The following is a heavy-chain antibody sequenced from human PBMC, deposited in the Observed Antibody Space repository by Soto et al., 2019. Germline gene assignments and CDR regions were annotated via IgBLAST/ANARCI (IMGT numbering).Heavy chain of an antibody. Sequence: GGSLRLSCAASGFTFSSYAMSWVRQAPGKGLEWVSGISGRGDLTYYADSVQGRFAISRDNSKNTLNLQLNSLRADDTAVYYCAKDWDWCSGGTCQSLPDYWGQGTLVTVSS. V-gene: IGHV3-23*01. J-gene: IGHJ4*02. CDR3: AKDWDWCSGGTCQSLPDY. D-gene: IGHD2-15*01. CDR1: GFTFSSYA. CDR2: ISGRGDLT.